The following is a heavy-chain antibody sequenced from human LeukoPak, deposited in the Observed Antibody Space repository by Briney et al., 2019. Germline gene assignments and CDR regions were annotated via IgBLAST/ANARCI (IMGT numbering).Heavy chain of an antibody. J-gene: IGHJ4*02. CDR3: AGHLQHGY. V-gene: IGHV4-38-2*02. D-gene: IGHD1-1*01. Sequence: SETLSLTCTVSGYSISSGYYWGWIRQPPGKGLEWIGSIYHSGSTYYNPSLKSRVTISVDTSKNQFSLKLSSVTAADTAVYYCAGHLQHGYWGQGTLVTVSS. CDR1: GYSISSGYY. CDR2: IYHSGST.